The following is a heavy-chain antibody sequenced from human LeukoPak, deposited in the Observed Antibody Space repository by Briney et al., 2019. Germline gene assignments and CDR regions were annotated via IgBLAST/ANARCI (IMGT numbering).Heavy chain of an antibody. V-gene: IGHV1-46*01. CDR2: INPSGGST. CDR3: AMPRGAAAGPDAFDI. Sequence: GASVKVSCKASGYTSTSYYMHWVRQAPGHGLEWMGIINPSGGSTSYAQKFQGRVTMTRDTSTSTVYMELSSLRSEDTAVYYCAMPRGAAAGPDAFDIWGQGTMVTVSS. J-gene: IGHJ3*02. CDR1: GYTSTSYY. D-gene: IGHD6-13*01.